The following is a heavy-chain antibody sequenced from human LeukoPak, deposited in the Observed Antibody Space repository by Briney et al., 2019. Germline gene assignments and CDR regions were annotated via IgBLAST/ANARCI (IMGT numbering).Heavy chain of an antibody. D-gene: IGHD2-2*01. CDR3: ARGFRYCSSTSCYSIDAFDI. CDR1: GFTFSNYD. J-gene: IGHJ3*02. CDR2: ISTAGDT. V-gene: IGHV3-13*01. Sequence: GGSLRLSCAASGFTFSNYDMHWVRQGTGKGLEWVSAISTAGDTHYPGSVTGRFTISRENAKNSLYLQMNNLRVGDTALYYCARGFRYCSSTSCYSIDAFDIWGQGTMVTVSS.